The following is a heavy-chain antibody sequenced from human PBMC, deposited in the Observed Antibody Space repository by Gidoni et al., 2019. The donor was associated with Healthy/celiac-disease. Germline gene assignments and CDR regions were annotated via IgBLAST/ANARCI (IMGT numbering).Heavy chain of an antibody. Sequence: EVQLVQSGAEVKKPGESLKISCQCSGYSFTSYWIGWVRPMPGKGLEWMGIIYPGDSDTRYSPSFQGQVTIAADKSISTAYLQWSSLKASDTAMYYGARREGYCSGGSCYWGHAFDIWGQGTMVTVSS. CDR3: ARREGYCSGGSCYWGHAFDI. CDR1: GYSFTSYW. CDR2: IYPGDSDT. D-gene: IGHD2-15*01. V-gene: IGHV5-51*01. J-gene: IGHJ3*02.